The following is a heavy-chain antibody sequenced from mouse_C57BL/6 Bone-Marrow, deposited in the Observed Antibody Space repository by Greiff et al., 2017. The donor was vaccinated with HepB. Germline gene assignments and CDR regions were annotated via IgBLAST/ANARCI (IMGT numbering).Heavy chain of an antibody. CDR3: ARLLRGDY. CDR2: ISSGSSTI. D-gene: IGHD1-1*01. V-gene: IGHV5-17*01. Sequence: DVMLVESGGGLVKPGGSLKLSCAASGFTFSDYGMHWVRQAPEKGLEWVAYISSGSSTIYYADTVKGRFTISRDNAKNTLCLQMTSLRSEDTAMYYCARLLRGDYWGQGTTLTVSS. J-gene: IGHJ2*01. CDR1: GFTFSDYG.